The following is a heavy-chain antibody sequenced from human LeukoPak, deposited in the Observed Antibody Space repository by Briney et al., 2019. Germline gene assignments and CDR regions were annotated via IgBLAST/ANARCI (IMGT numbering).Heavy chain of an antibody. CDR1: GYTFTDYF. CDR3: ATWGLHFDI. CDR2: LNPYSGAT. Sequence: ASVKVSCKASGYTFTDYFIHWVRQAPGQGLEWMGWLNPYSGATNFALSFRGRVTMTRDTSVNTAYMEVNSLTSDDTSVYYCATWGLHFDIWGQGTMVIVAS. J-gene: IGHJ3*02. V-gene: IGHV1-2*02. D-gene: IGHD3-16*01.